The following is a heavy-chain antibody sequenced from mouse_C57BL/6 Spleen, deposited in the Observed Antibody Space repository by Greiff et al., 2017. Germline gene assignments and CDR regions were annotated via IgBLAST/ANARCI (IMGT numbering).Heavy chain of an antibody. CDR3: ARQSSDY. CDR2: ISSGSSTI. V-gene: IGHV5-17*01. CDR1: GFTFSDYG. J-gene: IGHJ2*01. Sequence: EVKLMESGGGLVKPGGSLKLSCAASGFTFSDYGMHWVRQAPEQGLEWVAYISSGSSTIYYADTVKGRFTISSDNAKNTLFLQMTSLRSEDTAMYYCARQSSDYWGQGTTLTVSS. D-gene: IGHD1-1*01.